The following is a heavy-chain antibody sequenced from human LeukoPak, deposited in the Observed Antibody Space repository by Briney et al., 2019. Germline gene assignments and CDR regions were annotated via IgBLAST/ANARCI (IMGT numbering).Heavy chain of an antibody. CDR1: GFTFSSYG. J-gene: IGHJ4*02. Sequence: GGSLRLSCAASGFTFSSYGMHWVRQAPGKGLEWVAVISYDGSNKYYVDSVKGRFTISRDNSKNTLYLQMHSLRAEDTAVYYCAKDSEWFGELLYRYYFDYWGQGTLVTVSS. CDR3: AKDSEWFGELLYRYYFDY. V-gene: IGHV3-30*18. D-gene: IGHD3-10*01. CDR2: ISYDGSNK.